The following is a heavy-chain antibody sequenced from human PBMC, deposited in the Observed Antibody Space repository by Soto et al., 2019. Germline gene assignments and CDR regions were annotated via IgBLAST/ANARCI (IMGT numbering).Heavy chain of an antibody. CDR1: GFTFSSYS. CDR3: ANARVLNGMDV. CDR2: ISSSSSYI. Sequence: GGSLRLSCPASGFTFSSYSMNWVRQAPGKGLEWVSSISSSSSYIYYADSVKGRFTISRDNAKNSLYLQMNSLRAEDTAVYYCANARVLNGMDVWGQGTTVTVSS. V-gene: IGHV3-21*01. J-gene: IGHJ6*02.